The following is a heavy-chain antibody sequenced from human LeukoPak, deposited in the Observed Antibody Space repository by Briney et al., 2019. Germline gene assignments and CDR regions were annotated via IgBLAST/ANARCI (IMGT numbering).Heavy chain of an antibody. J-gene: IGHJ4*02. V-gene: IGHV3-74*01. CDR2: INSDGSST. D-gene: IGHD3-22*01. Sequence: PGGSLRLSCAASGFTFSSYWMHWVRQAPGKGLVWVSRINSDGSSTSYADSAKGRFTISRDNAKNTLYLQMNSLRAEDTAVYYCVWSSGYQNYFDYWGQGTLVTVSS. CDR3: VWSSGYQNYFDY. CDR1: GFTFSSYW.